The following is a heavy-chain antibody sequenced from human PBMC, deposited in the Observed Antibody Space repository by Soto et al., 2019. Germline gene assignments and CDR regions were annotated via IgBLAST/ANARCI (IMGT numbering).Heavy chain of an antibody. CDR2: IYHSGST. J-gene: IGHJ3*02. CDR3: ARGFGAEGAFDI. D-gene: IGHD3-10*01. V-gene: IGHV4-30-2*01. CDR1: GGSISSGGYS. Sequence: QLQLQESGSGLVKPSQTLSVTCAVSGGSISSGGYSWSWIRQPPGKGLEWIGYIYHSGSTYYNPSLKSRVTISVDRSKNQFSLKLSSVTAADTAVYYCARGFGAEGAFDIWGQGTMVTVSS.